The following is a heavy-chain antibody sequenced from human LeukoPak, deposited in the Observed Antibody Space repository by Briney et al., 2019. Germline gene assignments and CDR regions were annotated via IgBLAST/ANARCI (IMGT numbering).Heavy chain of an antibody. J-gene: IGHJ4*02. Sequence: SETLSLTCTVSGGSISSYYWSWIRQPPGKGLEWIGYIYYSGSTNYNPSLKSRVTISVDTSKNQFSLKLSSVTAADTAVYYCARVGPDYYDSSTAIYFDYWGQGTPVTVSS. CDR3: ARVGPDYYDSSTAIYFDY. CDR2: IYYSGST. V-gene: IGHV4-59*01. D-gene: IGHD3-22*01. CDR1: GGSISSYY.